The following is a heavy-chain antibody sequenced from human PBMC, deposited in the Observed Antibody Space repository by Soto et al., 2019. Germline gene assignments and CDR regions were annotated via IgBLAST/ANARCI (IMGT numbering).Heavy chain of an antibody. J-gene: IGHJ6*02. CDR2: VYPDDSDT. D-gene: IGHD2-2*01. V-gene: IGHV5-51*01. Sequence: PGESLKISCKAFGYSFNIYWIGWVRQLPGKGPEWMGVVYPDDSDTIYSPSFQGQVTISVDKSISTAYLQWSSLKASDTAMYYCARRVNSNSPGGGLDVWGQGTTVTVSS. CDR1: GYSFNIYW. CDR3: ARRVNSNSPGGGLDV.